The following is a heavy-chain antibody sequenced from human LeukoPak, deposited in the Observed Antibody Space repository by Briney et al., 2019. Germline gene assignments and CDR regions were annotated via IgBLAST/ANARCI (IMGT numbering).Heavy chain of an antibody. CDR2: IYHSGST. CDR3: AREYSADYAFDI. CDR1: GGSISSGGYS. D-gene: IGHD6-13*01. Sequence: SETLSLTCAVSGGSISSGGYSWSWIRQPPGKGLEWIGYIYHSGSTYYNPSLKSRVTISVDRSKNQFSLKLSSVTAADTAVYYCAREYSADYAFDIWGQGTMVTVSS. V-gene: IGHV4-30-2*01. J-gene: IGHJ3*02.